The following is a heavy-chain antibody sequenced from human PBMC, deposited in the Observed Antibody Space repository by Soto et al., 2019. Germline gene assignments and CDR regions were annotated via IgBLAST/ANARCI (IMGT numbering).Heavy chain of an antibody. V-gene: IGHV4-30-4*01. CDR1: GGAISSGDYY. D-gene: IGHD6-6*01. CDR3: ASAARGYYYYGMDV. CDR2: IYYSGST. J-gene: IGHJ6*02. Sequence: SETLSLTCTVSGGAISSGDYYWSWIRQPPGKGLEWIGYIYYSGSTYYNPSLKSRVTISVDTSKNQFSLKLSSVTAADTAVYYCASAARGYYYYGMDVWGQGTTVTVSS.